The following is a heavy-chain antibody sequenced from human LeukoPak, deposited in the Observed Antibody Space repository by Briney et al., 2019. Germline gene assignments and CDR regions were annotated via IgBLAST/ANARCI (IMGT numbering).Heavy chain of an antibody. CDR3: ARDNSIADRGWWFDP. CDR1: GGSISSYY. CDR2: IYTSGST. J-gene: IGHJ5*02. Sequence: SETLSLTCTVSGGSISSYYWSWIRQPAGKGLEWIGRIYTSGSTNYNPSLKSRVTMSVDTSKNQFSLKLSSVTAADTAVYYCARDNSIADRGWWFDPWGQGTLVTVSS. V-gene: IGHV4-4*07. D-gene: IGHD4-23*01.